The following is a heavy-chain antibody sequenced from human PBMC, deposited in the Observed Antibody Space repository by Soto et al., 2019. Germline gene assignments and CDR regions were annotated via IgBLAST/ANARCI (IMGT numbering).Heavy chain of an antibody. D-gene: IGHD2-8*02. CDR1: GFTFSSYA. CDR3: ARGSGGSDY. V-gene: IGHV3-30-3*01. Sequence: QVQLVESGGGVVQPGRSLRLSCAASGFTFSSYAMYWVRQAPGKGLEWVADISYDGSNEYYAESVKGRFTISRDNSKNTLYLLMNSLRAEDTAVYYCARGSGGSDYWGQGTLVTVSS. CDR2: ISYDGSNE. J-gene: IGHJ4*02.